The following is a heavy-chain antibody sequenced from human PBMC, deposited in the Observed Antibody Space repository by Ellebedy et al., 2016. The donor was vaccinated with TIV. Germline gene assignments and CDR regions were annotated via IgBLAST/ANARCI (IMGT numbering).Heavy chain of an antibody. D-gene: IGHD3-9*01. CDR2: ISSTSRTI. CDR1: GFTFSSNS. Sequence: PGGSLRLSCAASGFTFSSNSMNWVRQAPGKGLEWVSYISSTSRTIYYADSVKGRFTISRDNAKNSLYLKMTSLRDDDTAIYYCARGFFDILTGFYPVGWFDPWGQGTLVTVSS. V-gene: IGHV3-48*02. CDR3: ARGFFDILTGFYPVGWFDP. J-gene: IGHJ5*02.